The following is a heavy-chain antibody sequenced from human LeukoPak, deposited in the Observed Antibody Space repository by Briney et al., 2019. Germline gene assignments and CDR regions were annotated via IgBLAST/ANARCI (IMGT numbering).Heavy chain of an antibody. D-gene: IGHD5-24*01. J-gene: IGHJ4*02. CDR2: IYSGGFT. Sequence: GGSLRLSCAVSGFNITSNYMNWVRQAPGKGLEWVAIIYSGGFTYYRDSVKGRSTIYRDNSKNTVYLQMNSLRVEDTAVYYCAREGMGYFDSWGQGTLVTVSS. CDR3: AREGMGYFDS. V-gene: IGHV3-66*01. CDR1: GFNITSNY.